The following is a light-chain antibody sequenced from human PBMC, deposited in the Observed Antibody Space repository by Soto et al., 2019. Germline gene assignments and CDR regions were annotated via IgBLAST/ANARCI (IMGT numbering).Light chain of an antibody. CDR2: DAS. CDR3: QQRSNWPGT. Sequence: EIVLTQSPATPSLSPGERATLSCRASQSVRTSLAWYQQQPGQAPRLLIYDASNRATGIPARFSGSGSGTDFTLTISSLQPKDFAVYYCQQRSNWPGTFGQGTKVEIK. J-gene: IGKJ1*01. CDR1: QSVRTS. V-gene: IGKV3-11*01.